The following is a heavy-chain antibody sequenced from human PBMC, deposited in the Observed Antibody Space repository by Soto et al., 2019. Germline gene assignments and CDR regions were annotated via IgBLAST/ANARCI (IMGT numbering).Heavy chain of an antibody. CDR3: ATMGTPVTGLYYFDY. CDR2: INHRGST. CDR1: GGSFSGYY. V-gene: IGHV4-34*01. Sequence: SETLSLTCAVYGGSFSGYYWTWIRQPPGKGLEWIGEINHRGSTNFNPSLKSRVTISVDTSKNQFSLNLSSVTAADTAVYYCATMGTPVTGLYYFDYWGQGTLVTVSS. J-gene: IGHJ4*02. D-gene: IGHD4-17*01.